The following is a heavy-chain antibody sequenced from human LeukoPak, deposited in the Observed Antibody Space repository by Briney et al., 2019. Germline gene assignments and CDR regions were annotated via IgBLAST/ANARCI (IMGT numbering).Heavy chain of an antibody. CDR3: ARDSVRLRYKSGLDAFDI. CDR2: IKQDGSEK. J-gene: IGHJ3*02. Sequence: GGSLRLSCAASGFTFSSYWMSWVRQAPGKGLEWVANIKQDGSEKYYVDSVKGRFTISRDNAKNSLYLQMNSLRAEDTAVYYCARDSVRLRYKSGLDAFDIWGQGTMVTVSS. V-gene: IGHV3-7*01. D-gene: IGHD1-1*01. CDR1: GFTFSSYW.